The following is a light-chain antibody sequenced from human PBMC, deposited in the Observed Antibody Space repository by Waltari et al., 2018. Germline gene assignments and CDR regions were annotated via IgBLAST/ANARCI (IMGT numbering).Light chain of an antibody. CDR2: GAS. CDR3: QQYGSSVMYT. J-gene: IGKJ2*01. V-gene: IGKV3-20*01. CDR1: QSLTRRY. Sequence: VLTQSPDTLSLSTGERATLSCRASQSLTRRYLAWYQQKPGQAPRLLIYGASNRAAGIPYRFSGSGSGTDFTLTISRLEPEESAVYYCQQYGSSVMYTFGQGTKLEIK.